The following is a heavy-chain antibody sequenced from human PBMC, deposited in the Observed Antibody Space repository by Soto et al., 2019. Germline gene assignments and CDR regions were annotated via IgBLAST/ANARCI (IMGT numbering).Heavy chain of an antibody. V-gene: IGHV3-11*01. CDR1: GFTFSDYY. CDR2: ISSSGSTI. J-gene: IGHJ4*02. Sequence: GGSLRLSCAASGFTFSDYYMSWIRQAPGKWLEWVSYISSSGSTIYYADSVKGRFTISRDNAKNSLYLQMNSLRAEDTAVYYCARDLNPYYDILTGYSPQGYFDYWGQGXLVTVSS. CDR3: ARDLNPYYDILTGYSPQGYFDY. D-gene: IGHD3-9*01.